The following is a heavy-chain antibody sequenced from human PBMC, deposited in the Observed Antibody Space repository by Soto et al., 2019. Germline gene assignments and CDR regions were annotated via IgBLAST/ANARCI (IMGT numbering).Heavy chain of an antibody. V-gene: IGHV3-30*18. CDR1: GFTFSSYG. D-gene: IGHD6-19*01. CDR2: ISYDGSNK. Sequence: SLRLSCAASGFTFSSYGMHWVRQAPGKGLEWVAVISYDGSNKYYADSVKGRFTISRDNSKNTLYLQMNSLRAEDTAVYYCAKDVAVAVHYFDYWGQGTLVTVSS. J-gene: IGHJ4*02. CDR3: AKDVAVAVHYFDY.